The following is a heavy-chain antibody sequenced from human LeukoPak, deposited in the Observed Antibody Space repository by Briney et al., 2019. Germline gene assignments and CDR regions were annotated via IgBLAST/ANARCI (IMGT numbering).Heavy chain of an antibody. V-gene: IGHV3-21*01. D-gene: IGHD4-17*01. Sequence: GSLRLSCAASGFTFSSYSMNWIRQAPGKGLEWVSTISSTSYIYYADSVKGRFTISKDNAKNSLYLQMNSLRAEDTAVYYCARAGGSTVSHSDYWGQGTLVTVSS. CDR2: ISSTSYI. CDR1: GFTFSSYS. J-gene: IGHJ4*02. CDR3: ARAGGSTVSHSDY.